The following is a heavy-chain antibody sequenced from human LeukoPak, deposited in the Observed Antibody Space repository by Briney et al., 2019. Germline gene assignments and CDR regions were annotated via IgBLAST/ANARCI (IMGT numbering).Heavy chain of an antibody. Sequence: GGSLRLSCAASGFTFSIYWMHWVRQAPGEGLVWVGRISNDGTAATYTDSLKGRFTISRDNAKNTLYLQMNSLRAEDTAAYYCARPSNWDDNWFDPWGQGTLVTVAS. V-gene: IGHV3-74*03. J-gene: IGHJ5*02. CDR3: ARPSNWDDNWFDP. CDR2: ISNDGTAA. D-gene: IGHD1-1*01. CDR1: GFTFSIYW.